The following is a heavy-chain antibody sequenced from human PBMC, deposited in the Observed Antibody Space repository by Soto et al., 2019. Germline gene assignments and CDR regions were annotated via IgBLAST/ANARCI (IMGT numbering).Heavy chain of an antibody. D-gene: IGHD2-21*02. CDR3: AAWLGHIVVVTAPDY. V-gene: IGHV1-69*12. CDR1: GGTFSSYA. J-gene: IGHJ4*02. Sequence: QVQLVQSGAAVKKPGSSVNVSCKASGGTFSSYAISWVRQAPGQGLEWMGGIIPIFGTANYAQKFQGRVTITADESTSTAYMELSSLRSEDTAVYYCAAWLGHIVVVTAPDYWGQGTLVTVSS. CDR2: IIPIFGTA.